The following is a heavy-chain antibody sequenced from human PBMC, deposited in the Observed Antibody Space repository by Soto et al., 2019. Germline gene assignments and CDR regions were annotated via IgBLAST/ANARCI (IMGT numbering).Heavy chain of an antibody. Sequence: GGSLRLSFAASGFTFSSYGMHWVRQAPGKGLEGVGFIWYDGSNKYYADSVKGRFTISIDNSKNTLYLQLNSLRAEDTAVYYCASGAVTDCSSTSCYLYYYGMDXWGQGTTLTVS. CDR3: ASGAVTDCSSTSCYLYYYGMDX. J-gene: IGHJ6*02. D-gene: IGHD2-2*01. V-gene: IGHV3-33*01. CDR2: IWYDGSNK. CDR1: GFTFSSYG.